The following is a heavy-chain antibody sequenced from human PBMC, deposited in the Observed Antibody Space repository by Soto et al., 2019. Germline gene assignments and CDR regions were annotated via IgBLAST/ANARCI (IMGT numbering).Heavy chain of an antibody. CDR3: TKLRTITTGASDC. V-gene: IGHV3-23*01. D-gene: IGHD1-1*01. Sequence: EEQLLESGGGSVQPGGSLRLSCAASGFTFSNYAMSWVRQAPGKGLEWVSAMSGGGGSPSYADSVKGRFTISRDNSKNTLYLEMNSLRAEDTAVYYCTKLRTITTGASDCWGQGTLVTVSS. CDR1: GFTFSNYA. J-gene: IGHJ4*02. CDR2: MSGGGGSP.